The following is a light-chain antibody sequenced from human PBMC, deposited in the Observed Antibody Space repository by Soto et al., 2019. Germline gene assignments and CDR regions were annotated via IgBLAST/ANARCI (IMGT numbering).Light chain of an antibody. CDR3: QQYNSYSRT. CDR1: QSISSW. J-gene: IGKJ1*01. Sequence: DIQMTQSPSTLSASVGDRVTITCRASQSISSWLAWYQQKPGKAPKLRIYKASSLESGVTSRFSGRGSGTEFNLTISSLQPDDFATYYCQQYNSYSRTFGQGTKVESK. CDR2: KAS. V-gene: IGKV1-5*03.